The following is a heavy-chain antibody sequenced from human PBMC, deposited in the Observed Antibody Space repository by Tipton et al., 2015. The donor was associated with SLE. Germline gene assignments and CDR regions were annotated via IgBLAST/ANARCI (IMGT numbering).Heavy chain of an antibody. CDR3: ARTIVDPIAAAGPVAFDI. V-gene: IGHV4-39*07. CDR1: GGSISSSSYY. D-gene: IGHD6-13*01. Sequence: TLSLTCTVSGGSISSSSYYWGWIRHPPGKGLEWIGSIYYSGSTYYNPSLKSRVTISVDTSKNQFSLKLSSVTAADTAVYYCARTIVDPIAAAGPVAFDIWGQGTMVTVSS. CDR2: IYYSGST. J-gene: IGHJ3*02.